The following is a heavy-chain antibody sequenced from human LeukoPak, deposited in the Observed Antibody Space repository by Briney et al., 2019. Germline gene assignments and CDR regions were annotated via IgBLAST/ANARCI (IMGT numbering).Heavy chain of an antibody. D-gene: IGHD6-13*01. CDR2: IYPGDSDT. V-gene: IGHV5-51*01. CDR1: GYSFTSYW. J-gene: IGHJ6*02. CDR3: ARDTTAGRGSYYYYGMDV. Sequence: GESLKISCKGSGYSFTSYWIGWVRQIPGKGLEWMGIIYPGDSDTRYSPSFQGQVTISADKSISTAYLQWSSLKASDTAMYYCARDTTAGRGSYYYYGMDVWGQGTTVTVSS.